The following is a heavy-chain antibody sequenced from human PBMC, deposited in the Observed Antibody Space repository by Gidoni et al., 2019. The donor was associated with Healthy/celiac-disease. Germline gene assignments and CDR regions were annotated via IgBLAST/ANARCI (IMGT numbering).Heavy chain of an antibody. D-gene: IGHD5-12*01. V-gene: IGHV4-38-2*01. J-gene: IGHJ4*02. CDR2: IYHSGST. Sequence: QVQLQESGPGLVKPSATLSLTCAVAGYSISSGYYWGWIRQPPGKGLEWIGSIYHSGSTYYNPSLKSRVTISVDTSKNQFSLKLSSVTAADTAVYYCARGDGYKTPYHFDYWGQGTLVTVSS. CDR3: ARGDGYKTPYHFDY. CDR1: GYSISSGYY.